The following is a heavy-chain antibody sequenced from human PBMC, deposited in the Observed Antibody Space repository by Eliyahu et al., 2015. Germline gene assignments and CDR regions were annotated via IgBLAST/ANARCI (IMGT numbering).Heavy chain of an antibody. D-gene: IGHD1-1*01. V-gene: IGHV3-7*01. Sequence: DVQLVESGGGMVQPGGSLXLSCAASGFTFGXYWMSWVRQTPGKGLQWLAYINQDGSDEHYLDSLRGRLTISRDNVRNSLYLRMSSLRIDDTAVYYCARRDGNRGNYYFDYWGQGALVTVSP. CDR3: ARRDGNRGNYYFDY. CDR2: INQDGSDE. J-gene: IGHJ4*02. CDR1: GFTFGXYW.